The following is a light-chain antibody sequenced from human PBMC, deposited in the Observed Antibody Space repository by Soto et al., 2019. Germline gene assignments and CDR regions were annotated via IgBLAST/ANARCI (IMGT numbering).Light chain of an antibody. J-gene: IGKJ4*01. CDR3: QQRSNWPLLT. V-gene: IGKV3-11*01. Sequence: EIVLTQSPATLSLSPGERATLSCRASQSVSNYLAWYQQKPGQAPRLLIYDASNRATGIPARFSGSVSGTDFTLTISSLEPEDFAVYYCQQRSNWPLLTFGGGTKVEIK. CDR2: DAS. CDR1: QSVSNY.